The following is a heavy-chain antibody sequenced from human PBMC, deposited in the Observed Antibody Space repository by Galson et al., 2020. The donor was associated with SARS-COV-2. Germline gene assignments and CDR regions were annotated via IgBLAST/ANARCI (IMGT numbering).Heavy chain of an antibody. V-gene: IGHV3-21*01. D-gene: IGHD6-19*01. J-gene: IGHJ6*02. CDR1: GFTFSSYS. CDR2: TSSSSSHI. CDR3: ARGYSKGWSPEYYYYNMDV. Sequence: GEYLKISCAASGFTFSSYSMNWVRQAPGKGLEWVSSTSSSSSHIYYADSVKGRFAISRDNAKNSLTLQMSSLRAEDTAVYYCARGYSKGWSPEYYYYNMDVWGQGTTVTVSS.